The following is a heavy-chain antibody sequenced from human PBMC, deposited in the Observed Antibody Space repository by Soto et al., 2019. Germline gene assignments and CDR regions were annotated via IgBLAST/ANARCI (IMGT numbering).Heavy chain of an antibody. V-gene: IGHV1-69*13. D-gene: IGHD3-22*01. Sequence: SVKVSCKASGGTFSSYAISWVRQAPGQGLEWMGGIIPIFGTANYAQKFQGRVTITADESTSTAYMELSSLRSEDTAVYYCARTVGGSGYEFDYWGQGTLVTVSA. J-gene: IGHJ4*02. CDR1: GGTFSSYA. CDR2: IIPIFGTA. CDR3: ARTVGGSGYEFDY.